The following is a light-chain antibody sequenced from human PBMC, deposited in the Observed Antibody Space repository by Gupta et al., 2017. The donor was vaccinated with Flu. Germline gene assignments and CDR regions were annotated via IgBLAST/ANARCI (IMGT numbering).Light chain of an antibody. CDR3: SSYTSSSTLV. J-gene: IGLJ1*01. Sequence: PLPPPASASSPPQPSITISCTGTSSDVGGYNYVSWYQQHPGKSPNLMIYEVSNRPAGVANRFSGSKSGNTASLTIPGLQAEDEADYYCSSYTSSSTLVFGTGTKFTVL. CDR2: EVS. CDR1: SSDVGGYNY. V-gene: IGLV2-14*01.